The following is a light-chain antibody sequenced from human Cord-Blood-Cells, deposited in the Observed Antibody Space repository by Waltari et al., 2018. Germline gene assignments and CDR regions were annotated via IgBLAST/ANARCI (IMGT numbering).Light chain of an antibody. CDR1: SSDVVSYNL. J-gene: IGLJ2*01. V-gene: IGLV2-23*01. Sequence: QYALTQPASVSGSPGQSITISCTGTSSDVVSYNLVSWYQQHPGKAPKLMIYEGSKRPSGVSNRFSGSKSGNTASLTISGLQAEDEADYYCCSYAGSSTYVVFGGGTKLTVL. CDR2: EGS. CDR3: CSYAGSSTYVV.